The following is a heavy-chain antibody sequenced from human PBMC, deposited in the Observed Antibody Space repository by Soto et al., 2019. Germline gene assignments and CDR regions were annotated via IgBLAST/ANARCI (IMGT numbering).Heavy chain of an antibody. V-gene: IGHV3-23*01. Sequence: GGSLRLSCAASGFTFRDYAMSWVRQAPGKGLEWVSGIGGSGDTRFYADSVKGRFTISRDNSKNTLYLHMNSLRAEDTAVYYCAEERRSVDFGILLSDDHWGQGT. CDR2: IGGSGDTR. D-gene: IGHD3-10*01. CDR1: GFTFRDYA. CDR3: AEERRSVDFGILLSDDH. J-gene: IGHJ4*02.